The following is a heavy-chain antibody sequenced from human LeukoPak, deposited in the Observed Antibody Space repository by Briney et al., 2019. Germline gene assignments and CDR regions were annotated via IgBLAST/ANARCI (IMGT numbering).Heavy chain of an antibody. CDR3: ARGSSNDYGDSPVDY. CDR2: MNPNSGNT. V-gene: IGHV1-8*01. D-gene: IGHD4-17*01. CDR1: GYTFTSYD. Sequence: ASVKVSCKASGYTFTSYDINWVRQATGQGLEWVGWMNPNSGNTAYAQKFQGRVTMTRNTSISTAYMELSSLRSEDTAVYYCARGSSNDYGDSPVDYWGQGTLVTVSS. J-gene: IGHJ4*02.